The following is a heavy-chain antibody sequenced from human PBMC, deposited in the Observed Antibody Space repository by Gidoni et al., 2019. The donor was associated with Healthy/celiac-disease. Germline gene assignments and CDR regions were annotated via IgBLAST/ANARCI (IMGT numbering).Heavy chain of an antibody. V-gene: IGHV1-2*02. J-gene: IGHJ5*02. CDR3: ARGLYYYGSGSYYNWFDP. CDR2: INPTSGGT. D-gene: IGHD3-10*01. CDR1: GYTFRGYY. Sequence: QVQLVQSGAEVKKPGASVQVSCKVSGYTFRGYYMHGVRQAPGQGLEWMGWINPTSGGTNYAQKFQGRVTMTRDTSISTAYMELSRLRSDDTAVYYCARGLYYYGSGSYYNWFDPWGQGTLVTVSS.